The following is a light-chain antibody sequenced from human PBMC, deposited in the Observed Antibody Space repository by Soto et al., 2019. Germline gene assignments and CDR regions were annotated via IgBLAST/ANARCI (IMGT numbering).Light chain of an antibody. CDR2: GAS. CDR1: QSVSNSY. J-gene: IGKJ1*01. V-gene: IGKV3-20*01. CDR3: QEYGSSGT. Sequence: ETVLTQSPGTLSLSPGERATLSCRASQSVSNSYLAWYQQKPGQAPRLLIYGASNRATGIPDRFSGSGSGTDFTVTISRLEPEDFAVYYCQEYGSSGTFGQGTKVDIK.